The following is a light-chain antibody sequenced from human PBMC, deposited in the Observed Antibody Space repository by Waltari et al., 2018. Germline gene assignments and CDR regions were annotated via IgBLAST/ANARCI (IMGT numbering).Light chain of an antibody. CDR3: QSYDSSLTGSWV. Sequence: QSVLTQPPSVSGAPGQRVTISCTGRGSNIGAGDDVHSYQQLPGTAPKLLIYGNTNRPSGVPDRFSGSKSGTSGSLAITGLQAEDEAYYYCQSYDSSLTGSWVFGGGTKLTVL. J-gene: IGLJ3*02. V-gene: IGLV1-40*01. CDR1: GSNIGAGDD. CDR2: GNT.